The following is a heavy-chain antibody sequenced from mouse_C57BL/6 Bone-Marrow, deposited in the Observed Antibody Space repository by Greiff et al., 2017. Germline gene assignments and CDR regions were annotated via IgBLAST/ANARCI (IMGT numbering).Heavy chain of an antibody. CDR3: ARRRDYDGYSYAMDY. V-gene: IGHV5-15*01. CDR1: GFTFSDYG. CDR2: ISNLAYSI. J-gene: IGHJ4*01. D-gene: IGHD2-3*01. Sequence: EVMLVESGGGLVQPGGSLKLSCAASGFTFSDYGMAWVRQAPRKGPEWVAFISNLAYSIYYADTVTGRFTISRENAKNTLYLEMSSLRSEDTAMYDCARRRDYDGYSYAMDYWGQGTSVTVSS.